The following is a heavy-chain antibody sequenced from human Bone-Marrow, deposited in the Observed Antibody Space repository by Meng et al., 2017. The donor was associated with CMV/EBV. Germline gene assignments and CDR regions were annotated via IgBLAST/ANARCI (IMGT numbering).Heavy chain of an antibody. Sequence: SETLSLTCTVSGGSISSSSYYWGWIRQPPGKGLEWIGSIYYSGSTYYNPSLKSRVTISVDTSKNQFSLKLSSVTAADTAVYHCASSRCSSTSCHKYYYYYGMDVWGQGTTVTVSS. CDR2: IYYSGST. D-gene: IGHD2-2*02. CDR3: ASSRCSSTSCHKYYYYYGMDV. V-gene: IGHV4-39*07. CDR1: GGSISSSSYY. J-gene: IGHJ6*02.